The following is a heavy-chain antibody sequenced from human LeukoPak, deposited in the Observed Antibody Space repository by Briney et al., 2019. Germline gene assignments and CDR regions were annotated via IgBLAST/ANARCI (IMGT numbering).Heavy chain of an antibody. CDR2: INHSGST. D-gene: IGHD1-1*01. CDR1: GGSFSGYY. J-gene: IGHJ3*02. CDR3: ARGTATGTTKAFDI. Sequence: SEALSLTCAVYGGSFSGYYWSWIRQPPGKGREWIGEINHSGSTNYNSSLKSRVTISVDSSKNQFSLKLSSVTGADTAVYYCARGTATGTTKAFDIWGQGTMVTVSS. V-gene: IGHV4-34*01.